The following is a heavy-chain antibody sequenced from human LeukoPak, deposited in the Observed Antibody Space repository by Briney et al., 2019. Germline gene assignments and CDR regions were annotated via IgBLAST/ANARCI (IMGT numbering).Heavy chain of an antibody. Sequence: GGSLRLSCAASGFTFSSYTMNWVRQAPGKGLEWVSSISSSGYYIYYADSVKGRFTISRDNAKNPLYLQMNSLRAEDTAVYYCARDLHQLLLSSNWFDPWGQGTLVTVSS. V-gene: IGHV3-21*01. J-gene: IGHJ5*02. CDR2: ISSSGYYI. CDR3: ARDLHQLLLSSNWFDP. D-gene: IGHD2-2*01. CDR1: GFTFSSYT.